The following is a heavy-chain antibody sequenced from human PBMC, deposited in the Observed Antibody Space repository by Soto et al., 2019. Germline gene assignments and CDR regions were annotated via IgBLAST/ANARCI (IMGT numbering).Heavy chain of an antibody. Sequence: PSETLSLTCAVSGGSISSGGYSWSWIRQPPGKGLEWIGYIYHSGSTYYNPSLKSRVTISVDRSKNQFSLKLSSVTAADTAVYYCARVVGSGSYPLNFDYWGQGTLVTVSS. CDR3: ARVVGSGSYPLNFDY. V-gene: IGHV4-30-2*01. CDR1: GGSISSGGYS. CDR2: IYHSGST. D-gene: IGHD3-10*01. J-gene: IGHJ4*02.